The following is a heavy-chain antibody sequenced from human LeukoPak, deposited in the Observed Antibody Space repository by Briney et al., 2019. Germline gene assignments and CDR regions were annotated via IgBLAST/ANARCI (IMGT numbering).Heavy chain of an antibody. CDR3: ARDNAILTAFDI. CDR2: ITGSGGST. Sequence: GGSLRLSCAASGFTFNNYALSWVRQAPGKGLEWVSAITGSGGSTYYADSVKGRFTISRDNSKNTLYLQMNSLRAEDTAVYYCARDNAILTAFDIWGQGTLVTVSS. D-gene: IGHD2/OR15-2a*01. CDR1: GFTFNNYA. V-gene: IGHV3-23*01. J-gene: IGHJ4*02.